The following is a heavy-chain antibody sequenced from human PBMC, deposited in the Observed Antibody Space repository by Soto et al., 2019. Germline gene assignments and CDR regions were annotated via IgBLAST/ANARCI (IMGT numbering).Heavy chain of an antibody. V-gene: IGHV3-23*01. CDR2: ISGSGGST. J-gene: IGHJ4*02. Sequence: GGSLRLSCAASGFTLSSYAMSWVRQAPGKGLEWVSAISGSGGSTYYADSVKGRFTISRDNSKNTLYLQMNSLRAEDTAVYYCAKPIAAAGTVYWGQGTLVTVSS. CDR3: AKPIAAAGTVY. D-gene: IGHD6-13*01. CDR1: GFTLSSYA.